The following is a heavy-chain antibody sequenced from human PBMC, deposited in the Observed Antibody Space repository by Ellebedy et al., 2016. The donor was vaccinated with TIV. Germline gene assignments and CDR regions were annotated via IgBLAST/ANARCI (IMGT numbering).Heavy chain of an antibody. V-gene: IGHV1-3*01. CDR3: ARERGCDGRGYCSGGSVLAFDY. J-gene: IGHJ4*02. CDR2: INAGNGNT. Sequence: AASVKVSCKASGYTFTSYAMHWVRQAPGQRLEWMGWINAGNGNTKYSQKFQGRVTITRDTSASTAYMELSSLRSEDTAVYYCARERGCDGRGYCSGGSVLAFDYWGQGTLVTVSS. CDR1: GYTFTSYA. D-gene: IGHD2-15*01.